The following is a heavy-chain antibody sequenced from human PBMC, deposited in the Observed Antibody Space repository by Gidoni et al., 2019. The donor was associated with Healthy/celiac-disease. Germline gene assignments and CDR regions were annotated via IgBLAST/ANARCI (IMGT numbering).Heavy chain of an antibody. CDR1: GGSLIGSTYY. CDR2: IVHGGST. Sequence: QVQLQQWGAGLLKPSETLSLTCAVYGGSLIGSTYYWKWIRQSPGKGLEWIGEIVHGGSTNYNPSLKSRVTMSVDTSKNQFSLKLSSVTAADTAVYYCARGRGYDYIWGTTYFFDYWGHGTLVTVSS. D-gene: IGHD3-16*01. J-gene: IGHJ4*01. CDR3: ARGRGYDYIWGTTYFFDY. V-gene: IGHV4-34*01.